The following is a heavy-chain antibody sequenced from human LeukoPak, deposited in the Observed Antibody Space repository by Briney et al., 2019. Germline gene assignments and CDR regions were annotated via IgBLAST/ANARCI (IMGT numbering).Heavy chain of an antibody. J-gene: IGHJ4*02. D-gene: IGHD6-6*01. CDR3: AKDRSIAARPLFDY. CDR2: FGTGGDS. Sequence: PGGSLRLSCVASGFTFSSHDMHWVRQAAGRGLEWVSAFGTGGDSYYPDSVKGRFTISRDNSKNTLYLQMNSLRAEDTAIYYCAKDRSIAARPLFDYWGQGTLVTVSS. CDR1: GFTFSSHD. V-gene: IGHV3-13*04.